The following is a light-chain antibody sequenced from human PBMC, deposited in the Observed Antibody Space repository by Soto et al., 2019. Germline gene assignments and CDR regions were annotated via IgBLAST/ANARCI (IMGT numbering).Light chain of an antibody. CDR3: QQYNSWPPIT. CDR2: DAS. CDR1: ESVSRN. J-gene: IGKJ5*01. Sequence: EVVMTQSPATLSVSPGERATLSCRASESVSRNLAWYQQKPGQAPRLLIYDASTRATGIPDRFSGGGSGTEFTLTISSLQSEDFEVYYCQQYNSWPPITFGQGTDWRL. V-gene: IGKV3-15*01.